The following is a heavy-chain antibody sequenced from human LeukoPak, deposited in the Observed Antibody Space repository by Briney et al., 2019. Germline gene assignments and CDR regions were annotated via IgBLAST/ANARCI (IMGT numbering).Heavy chain of an antibody. CDR3: AGDQGGGSHRHAFDL. J-gene: IGHJ3*01. CDR2: IYHTGSN. D-gene: IGHD3-16*01. Sequence: KSSETLSLTCTVSGGSVSSADYYWSWIRHPPGKPLEWIGYIYHTGSNNYKYSLKSRVTISLDTSKNRFSLRLTSMTAADTAIYYCAGDQGGGSHRHAFDLWGQGTMVTFSS. V-gene: IGHV4-61*08. CDR1: GGSVSSADYY.